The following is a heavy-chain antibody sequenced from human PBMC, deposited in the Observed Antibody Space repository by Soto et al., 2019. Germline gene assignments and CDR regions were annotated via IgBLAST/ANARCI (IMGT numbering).Heavy chain of an antibody. J-gene: IGHJ4*02. D-gene: IGHD5-12*01. CDR1: GFTFSSYA. Sequence: EGSLRLSCAASGFTFSSYAMSWVRQAPGKGLEWVSTISDNGRRTYYADSVKDRFTISRDKSKNTLYLQMNSLRAEDTAVYYCARCPGQVDPFDSWGQGTLVTVSS. V-gene: IGHV3-23*01. CDR2: ISDNGRRT. CDR3: ARCPGQVDPFDS.